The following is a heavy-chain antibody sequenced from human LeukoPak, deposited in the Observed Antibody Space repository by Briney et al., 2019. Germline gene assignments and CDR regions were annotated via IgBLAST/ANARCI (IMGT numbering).Heavy chain of an antibody. D-gene: IGHD5-12*01. CDR3: ARGGPSGYDSVRSFDY. V-gene: IGHV4-59*01. J-gene: IGHJ4*02. Sequence: QPSETLSLTCAVYGGSFSGYYWSWIRQPPGKGLEWIGYIYYSGSTNYNPSLKSRVTISVDTSKNQFSLKLSSVTAADTAVYYCARGGPSGYDSVRSFDYWGQGTLVTVSS. CDR2: IYYSGST. CDR1: GGSFSGYY.